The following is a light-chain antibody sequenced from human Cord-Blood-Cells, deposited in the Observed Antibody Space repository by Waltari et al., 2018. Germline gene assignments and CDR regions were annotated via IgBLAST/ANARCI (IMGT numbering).Light chain of an antibody. J-gene: IGKJ3*01. CDR3: QQSYSTPFT. V-gene: IGKV1-39*01. CDR1: QSISSY. Sequence: DIQMIHTPTYLSASVGARLTNTCRASQSISSYLNWYQQKPWKAPKLLIYVASSLQSGVPSRFSGSGSGTDFTLTISSLQPEDFATYYCQQSYSTPFTFGPGTKVDIK. CDR2: VAS.